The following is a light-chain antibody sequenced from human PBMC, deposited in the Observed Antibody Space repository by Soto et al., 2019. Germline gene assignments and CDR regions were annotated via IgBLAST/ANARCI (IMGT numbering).Light chain of an antibody. CDR1: SSNIGAGYD. J-gene: IGLJ3*02. CDR3: QSFDSSLTAWV. V-gene: IGLV1-40*01. CDR2: VSS. Sequence: QLVLTQPPSVSGAPGQRVTISCTGSSSNIGAGYDVHWYQQVPGRAPKLLIYVSSNRPSGVPDRFSGSKSGTSASLAITGLQAEDEADYYCQSFDSSLTAWVFGGGTKLTVL.